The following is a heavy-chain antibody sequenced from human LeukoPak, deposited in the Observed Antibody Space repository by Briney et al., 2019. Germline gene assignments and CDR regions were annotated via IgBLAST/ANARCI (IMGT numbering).Heavy chain of an antibody. J-gene: IGHJ4*02. V-gene: IGHV3-23*01. CDR1: GFTFCTLA. D-gene: IGHD1-26*01. Sequence: GSLRLSCAASGFTFCTLAMGWGGQAPREGLEGVSTISDGGSGTYYARSVKGRFPTSRENSKYTVYLQMNSLRAEDTAVYYWAFRGYSGWYCGQGNLFTVSS. CDR2: ISDGGSGT. CDR3: AFRGYSGWY.